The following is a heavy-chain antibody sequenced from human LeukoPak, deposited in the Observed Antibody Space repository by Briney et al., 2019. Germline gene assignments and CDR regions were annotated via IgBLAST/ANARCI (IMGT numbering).Heavy chain of an antibody. D-gene: IGHD3-9*01. CDR2: ISSSSNYI. Sequence: GGSLRLSCAASGFTFSSYSTNCVRHATGEGLEWGSSISSSSNYIYYADSVKRRFPISRDNAKNSLYLQLTRLRDEETAGYYCARDSSYKYVIFADYYPYYFDYWGQGTLVTVSS. CDR1: GFTFSSYS. J-gene: IGHJ4*02. CDR3: ARDSSYKYVIFADYYPYYFDY. V-gene: IGHV3-21*01.